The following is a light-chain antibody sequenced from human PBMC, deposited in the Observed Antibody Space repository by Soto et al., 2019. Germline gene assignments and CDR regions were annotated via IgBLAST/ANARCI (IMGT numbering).Light chain of an antibody. CDR1: QSVSSRY. CDR2: GAS. J-gene: IGKJ1*01. CDR3: QQYSNSHST. Sequence: EIVLTQSTGTLSLSPGERATLSCRASQSVSSRYLAWYQQKPGQAPRLLMDGASSRATGIPDRLSGSRSRTDFNLTISRLEPEDFAVYYCQQYSNSHSTFGQGTKVETK. V-gene: IGKV3-20*01.